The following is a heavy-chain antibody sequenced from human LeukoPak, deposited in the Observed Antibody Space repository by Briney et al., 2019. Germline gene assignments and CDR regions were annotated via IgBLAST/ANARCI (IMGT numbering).Heavy chain of an antibody. CDR3: ARVASEAVEMATAVDY. V-gene: IGHV3-21*01. J-gene: IGHJ4*02. D-gene: IGHD5-24*01. Sequence: GGSLRLSCAASGFTFSSYSMNWVRQAPGKGLEWVSSISSSSSYIYYADSVKGRFTISRDNAKNSLYLQMNSLRAEDTAVYYCARVASEAVEMATAVDYWGQGTLVTVSS. CDR1: GFTFSSYS. CDR2: ISSSSSYI.